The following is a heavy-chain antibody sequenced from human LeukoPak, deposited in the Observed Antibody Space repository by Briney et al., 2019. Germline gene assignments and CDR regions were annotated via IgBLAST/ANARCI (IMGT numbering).Heavy chain of an antibody. J-gene: IGHJ4*02. CDR1: GGSISSSSYY. CDR3: ARQRRGGYSFHFDY. V-gene: IGHV4-39*01. D-gene: IGHD4-11*01. CDR2: IYYSGST. Sequence: SSETLSLTCTVSGGSISSSSYYWGWIRQPPGKGLEWIGSIYYSGSTYYIPSLKSRVTISVDTSKNQFSLKLSSVTAADTAVYCCARQRRGGYSFHFDYWGQGTLVTVSS.